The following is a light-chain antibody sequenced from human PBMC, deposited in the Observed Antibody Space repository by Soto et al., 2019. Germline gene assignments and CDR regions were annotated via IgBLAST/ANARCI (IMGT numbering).Light chain of an antibody. J-gene: IGLJ3*02. CDR1: SSNIGAGYD. CDR2: GNT. V-gene: IGLV1-40*01. CDR3: QSHYSSRNTWV. Sequence: QSVLTQPPSMSGAPGQRVTISCTGSSSNIGAGYDVHWYQLLPGTAPKLLIYGNTNRPSGVPDRFSGSKSGTSASLAITGRRAEDDAAYYCQSHYSSRNTWVFGGGTKLTVL.